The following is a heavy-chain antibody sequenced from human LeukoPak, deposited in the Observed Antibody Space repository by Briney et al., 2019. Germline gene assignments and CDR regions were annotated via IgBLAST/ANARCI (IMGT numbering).Heavy chain of an antibody. J-gene: IGHJ4*02. CDR3: ARGRPVFHDFWSGYYSLYFDY. CDR1: GGSLSGYY. Sequence: SETLSLTCAVYGGSLSGYYWSWIRQTPGKGLEWIGEINHSGSTNYNPSLKSRVTISVDTSKNQFSLKLSSVTAADTAVYYCARGRPVFHDFWSGYYSLYFDYWGQGTLVTVSS. V-gene: IGHV4-34*01. D-gene: IGHD3-3*01. CDR2: INHSGST.